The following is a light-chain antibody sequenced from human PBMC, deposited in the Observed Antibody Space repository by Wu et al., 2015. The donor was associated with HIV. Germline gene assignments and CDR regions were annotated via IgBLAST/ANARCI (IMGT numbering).Light chain of an antibody. Sequence: DIKMTQSPSSLSASVGDRVTITCRASQSISTFLNWYQQKPGKAPNLLIYGGSSLQSGVPSRFSATGSGTDFSLTISSLQPEDFATYYCQHLNSFSPRLTFGPGTKVAIK. CDR3: QHLNSFSPRLT. J-gene: IGKJ3*01. CDR1: QSISTF. CDR2: GGS. V-gene: IGKV1-39*01.